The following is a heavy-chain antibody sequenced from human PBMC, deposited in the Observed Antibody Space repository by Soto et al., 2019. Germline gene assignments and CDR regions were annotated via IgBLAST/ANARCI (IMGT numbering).Heavy chain of an antibody. D-gene: IGHD3-22*01. Sequence: SETLSLTCAVYGGSLSGYYWSWIRQPPGKGLEWIGEINHSGSTNYNPSLKSRVTISVDTSKNQFSLKLSSVTAADTAVYYCARGISIVASGGFRYSYCGMDFWGQGPMVTVS. J-gene: IGHJ6*02. CDR1: GGSLSGYY. V-gene: IGHV4-34*01. CDR2: INHSGST. CDR3: ARGISIVASGGFRYSYCGMDF.